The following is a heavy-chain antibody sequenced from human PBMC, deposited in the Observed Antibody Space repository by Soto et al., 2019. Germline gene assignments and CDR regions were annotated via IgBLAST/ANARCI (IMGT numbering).Heavy chain of an antibody. Sequence: GGSLRLSCAASGFTFSSYAMSWVRQAPGKGLEWVSAISGSGESTYYADSVKGRFTISRDNSKNTLYLQMNSLRAEDTAVYYCSKLRYYDFWSASTDMDVWGQGTTVTVSS. V-gene: IGHV3-23*01. D-gene: IGHD3-3*01. CDR1: GFTFSSYA. CDR3: SKLRYYDFWSASTDMDV. CDR2: ISGSGEST. J-gene: IGHJ6*02.